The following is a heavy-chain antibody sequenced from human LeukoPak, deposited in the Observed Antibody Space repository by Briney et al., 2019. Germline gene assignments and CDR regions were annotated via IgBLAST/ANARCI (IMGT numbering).Heavy chain of an antibody. CDR1: GGSISSYY. J-gene: IGHJ3*02. D-gene: IGHD2-21*02. CDR3: ARVFMTDDAFDI. V-gene: IGHV4-59*01. CDR2: IYYSGST. Sequence: SETLSLTCTVSGGSISSYYWSWIRQPPGKGLEWIGYIYYSGSTNYNPSLKSRVTISVDTSKNQFSLKLSSVTAADTAVYYCARVFMTDDAFDIWGQGTMLTVSS.